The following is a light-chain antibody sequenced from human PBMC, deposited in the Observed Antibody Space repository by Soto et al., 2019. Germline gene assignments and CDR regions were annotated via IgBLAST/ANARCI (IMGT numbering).Light chain of an antibody. CDR2: KAS. CDR1: QSITSW. V-gene: IGKV1-5*03. Sequence: DIQMTQSPSTLSASVGDRVTIICRASQSITSWLAWYQQKPGKAPKLLIYKASTLESGVPSKFNGSGSGTEFTLTISSLQPDDSATYYCQQYKSYSSYGFGQGTKLEIK. CDR3: QQYKSYSSYG. J-gene: IGKJ2*03.